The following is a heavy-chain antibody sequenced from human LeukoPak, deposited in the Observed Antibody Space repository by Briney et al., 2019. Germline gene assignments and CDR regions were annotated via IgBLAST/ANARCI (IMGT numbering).Heavy chain of an antibody. Sequence: PSETLSLTCAVSGYSISSGYYWGWIRQPPGKGLEWIGNIYHSGRIYYNPSLKSRVSISVDTSKNQFSLKLSSVTAADTAVYYCARHERYCSSTSCYTAFDYWGQGTLVTVSS. CDR1: GYSISSGYY. V-gene: IGHV4-38-2*01. CDR2: IYHSGRI. D-gene: IGHD2-2*02. J-gene: IGHJ4*02. CDR3: ARHERYCSSTSCYTAFDY.